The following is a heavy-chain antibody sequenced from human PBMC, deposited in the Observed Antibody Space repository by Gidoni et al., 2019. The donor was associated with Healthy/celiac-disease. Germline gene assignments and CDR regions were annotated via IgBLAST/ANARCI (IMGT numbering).Heavy chain of an antibody. CDR2: ISYDGSNK. Sequence: QVQLVESGGGVVQPGRSLRLSWAASGFTFSSYAMHWVRQAPGKGLEWVAVISYDGSNKYYADSVKGRFTISRDNSKNTLYLQMNSLRAEDTAVYYCAREEICSSTSCWDYFDYWGQGTLVTVSS. D-gene: IGHD2-2*01. CDR3: AREEICSSTSCWDYFDY. V-gene: IGHV3-30-3*01. J-gene: IGHJ4*02. CDR1: GFTFSSYA.